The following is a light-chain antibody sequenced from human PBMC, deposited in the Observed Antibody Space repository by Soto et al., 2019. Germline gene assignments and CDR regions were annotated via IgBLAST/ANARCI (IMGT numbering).Light chain of an antibody. CDR2: SDR. Sequence: QSVLTQPPSASGTPGQRVTISCSGSSSNIGNNYLYWYQQLPGTAPKLLIYSDRQRPSGVPDRFSGSKSGTSASLAISGLRSQDEADYFCAAWDDSLSGPVFGGGTQLTVL. J-gene: IGLJ3*02. CDR3: AAWDDSLSGPV. V-gene: IGLV1-47*02. CDR1: SSNIGNNY.